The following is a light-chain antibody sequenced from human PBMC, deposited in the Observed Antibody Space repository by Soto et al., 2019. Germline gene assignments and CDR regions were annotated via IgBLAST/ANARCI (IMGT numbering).Light chain of an antibody. CDR2: EVS. V-gene: IGLV2-8*01. CDR3: SSYTSSSTLV. CDR1: SSDVGDYNY. J-gene: IGLJ3*02. Sequence: QSAPTQPPSASGSPGQSVTIPCTGTSSDVGDYNYVSWYQQHPGKAPKLLIYEVSKRPSGVPDRFSGSKSGNTASLTVSGLQAEDEADYYCSSYTSSSTLVFGGGTKVTVL.